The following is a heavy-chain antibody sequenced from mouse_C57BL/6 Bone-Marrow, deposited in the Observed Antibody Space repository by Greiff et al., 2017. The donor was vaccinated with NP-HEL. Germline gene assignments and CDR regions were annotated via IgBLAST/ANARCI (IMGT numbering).Heavy chain of an antibody. J-gene: IGHJ2*01. CDR1: GFTFSSYA. V-gene: IGHV5-4*01. D-gene: IGHD1-1*01. Sequence: EVQLVESGGGLVKPGGSLKLSCAASGFTFSSYAMSWVRQTPEKRLEWVATISDGGSYTYYPDNVKGRFTISRDNAKNHLYLQMSHLKSEDTAMYYCARDRAYYYGTLDYWGQGTTLTVSS. CDR3: ARDRAYYYGTLDY. CDR2: ISDGGSYT.